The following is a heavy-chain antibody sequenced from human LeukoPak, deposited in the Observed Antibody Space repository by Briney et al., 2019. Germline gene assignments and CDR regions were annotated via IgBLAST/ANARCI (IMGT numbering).Heavy chain of an antibody. CDR1: GFTFSSYS. J-gene: IGHJ4*02. D-gene: IGHD6-19*01. Sequence: PGGSLRLSCAASGFTFSSYSMNWVRQAPGKGLEWVSSISSSSSSYIYYADSVKGRFTISRDNAKNSLYLQMNSLRAEDTAVYYCARGSGWAPVDYWGQGTLVTVSS. V-gene: IGHV3-21*01. CDR3: ARGSGWAPVDY. CDR2: ISSSSSSYI.